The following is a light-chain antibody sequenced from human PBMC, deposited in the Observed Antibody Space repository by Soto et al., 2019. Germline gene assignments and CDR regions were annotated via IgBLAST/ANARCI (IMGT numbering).Light chain of an antibody. CDR1: SSDIGNYDF. V-gene: IGLV2-14*01. CDR2: EVS. J-gene: IGLJ2*01. CDR3: SSYTTSTSVIL. Sequence: QSVLTQPASVSGSPGQSITISCTGTSSDIGNYDFVSWYQQVPGTAPKAMIYEVSSRPSGVSNRFSGSKSGNTASLTISGVQAEDEAYYYCSSYTTSTSVILFGGGTKLTVL.